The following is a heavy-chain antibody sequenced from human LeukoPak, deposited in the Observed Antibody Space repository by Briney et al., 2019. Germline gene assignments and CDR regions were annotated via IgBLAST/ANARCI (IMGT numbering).Heavy chain of an antibody. Sequence: AGSLRLSSVASGFSFSPFWMSWARQAPRRGLEWVANINADGSETNFVDSVKGRFTISRDNTQRSVYLQMNSLRADDTAVYFCPNGGHLDNWGQGTLVTVSS. D-gene: IGHD3-10*01. CDR3: PNGGHLDN. V-gene: IGHV3-7*01. CDR2: INADGSET. J-gene: IGHJ4*02. CDR1: GFSFSPFW.